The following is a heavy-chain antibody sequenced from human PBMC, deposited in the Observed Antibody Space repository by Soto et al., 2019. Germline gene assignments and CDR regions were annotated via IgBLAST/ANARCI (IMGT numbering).Heavy chain of an antibody. J-gene: IGHJ6*02. CDR2: ISYDGSNK. Sequence: QVQLVESGGGVVQPGRSLRLSCAASGFTFSSYGMHWVRQAPGKGLEWVAVISYDGSNKYYADSVKGRFTISRDNSKNTLNLQMNGLRAEDTAVYYCAKTPYSSRWGYFFYGMDVWGQGTTVTVSS. CDR1: GFTFSSYG. CDR3: AKTPYSSRWGYFFYGMDV. D-gene: IGHD6-13*01. V-gene: IGHV3-30*18.